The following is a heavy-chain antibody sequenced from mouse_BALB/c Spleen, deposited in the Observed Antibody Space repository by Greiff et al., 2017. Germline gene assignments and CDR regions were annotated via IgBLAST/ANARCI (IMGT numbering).Heavy chain of an antibody. CDR2: IRNKANGYTT. CDR3: ARDKGSSFAY. Sequence: DVKLVESGGGLVQPGGSLRLSCATSGFTFTDYYMSWVRQPPGKALEWLGFIRNKANGYTTEYSASVKGRFTISRDNSQSILYLQMNTLRAEDSATYYCARDKGSSFAYWGQGTLVTVSA. V-gene: IGHV7-3*02. J-gene: IGHJ3*01. D-gene: IGHD1-1*01. CDR1: GFTFTDYY.